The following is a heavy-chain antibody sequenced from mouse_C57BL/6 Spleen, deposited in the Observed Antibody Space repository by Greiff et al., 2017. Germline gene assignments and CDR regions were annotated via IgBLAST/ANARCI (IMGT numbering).Heavy chain of an antibody. D-gene: IGHD2-4*01. CDR2: ISSGSSTI. CDR1: GFTFSDYG. Sequence: DVKLVESGGGLVKPGGSLKLSCAASGFTFSDYGMHWVRQAPEKGLEWVAYISSGSSTIYYADTVKGRFTISRDNAKNTLFLQMTSLRSEDTAMYYCARPDYDYAWFAYWGQGTLVTVSA. CDR3: ARPDYDYAWFAY. V-gene: IGHV5-17*01. J-gene: IGHJ3*01.